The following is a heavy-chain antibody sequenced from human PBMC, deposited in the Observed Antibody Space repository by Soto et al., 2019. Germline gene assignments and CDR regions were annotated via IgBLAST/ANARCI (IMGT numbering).Heavy chain of an antibody. CDR1: GGTFSSYA. V-gene: IGHV1-69*01. CDR2: IIPIPGTA. Sequence: QVQLVQSGAEVKKPGSSVNVSCKASGGTFSSYAISWVRQAPGQGLEWVGGIIPIPGTANYAQKFQGRVTITADESTSTAYMELSSLRSEDTAVYYCARSQGSSTSLEIYYYYYYGMDVWGQGTTVTVSS. CDR3: ARSQGSSTSLEIYYYYYYGMDV. D-gene: IGHD2-2*01. J-gene: IGHJ6*02.